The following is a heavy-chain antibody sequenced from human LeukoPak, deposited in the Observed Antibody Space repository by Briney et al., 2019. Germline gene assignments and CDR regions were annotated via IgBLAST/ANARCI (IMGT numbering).Heavy chain of an antibody. CDR3: AGCGGDCYTNWYFDL. CDR1: GFTVSSNY. J-gene: IGHJ2*01. D-gene: IGHD2-21*02. CDR2: IYSGGST. V-gene: IGHV3-53*01. Sequence: GGSLRLSCAASGFTVSSNYMSWVRQAPGKELEWVSVIYSGGSTYYADSVKGRFTISRDNSKNTLYLQMNSLRAEDTAVYYCAGCGGDCYTNWYFDLWGRGTLVAVSS.